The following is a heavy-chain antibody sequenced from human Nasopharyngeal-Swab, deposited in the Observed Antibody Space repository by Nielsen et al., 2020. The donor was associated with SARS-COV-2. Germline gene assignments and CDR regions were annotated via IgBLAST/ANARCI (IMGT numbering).Heavy chain of an antibody. J-gene: IGHJ4*02. CDR2: ISGSGDISGSGGST. D-gene: IGHD2/OR15-2a*01. CDR1: GSPFRTYG. CDR3: AKDLRGPYFF. Sequence: GRSLRLSCVASGSPFRTYGMSWVRQAPGKGLEWVSAISGSGDISGSGGSTYYADSVKGRITISRDNSKNTLSLQMNSLRAEDTAVYYCAKDLRGPYFFWGQGTLVTVSS. V-gene: IGHV3-23*01.